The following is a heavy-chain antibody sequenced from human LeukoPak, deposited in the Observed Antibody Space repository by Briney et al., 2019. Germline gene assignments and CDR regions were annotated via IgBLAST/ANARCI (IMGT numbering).Heavy chain of an antibody. V-gene: IGHV4-34*01. CDR3: ARGGGYDILTGPYYFDY. D-gene: IGHD3-9*01. J-gene: IGHJ4*02. CDR2: INHSGST. Sequence: PSETLSLTCAVYGGSFSGYYWSWIRQPPGKGLEWIGEINHSGSTNYNPSLKSRVTISVDTSKNQFSLKLSSVIAADTAVYYCARGGGYDILTGPYYFDYWGQGTLVTVSS. CDR1: GGSFSGYY.